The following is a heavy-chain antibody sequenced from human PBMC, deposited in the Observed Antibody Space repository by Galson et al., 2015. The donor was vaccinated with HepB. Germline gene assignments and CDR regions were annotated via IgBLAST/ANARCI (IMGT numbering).Heavy chain of an antibody. J-gene: IGHJ6*02. CDR2: IIPIFGTA. CDR3: ARDRGYGDYAKGGSYYYGMDV. D-gene: IGHD4-17*01. Sequence: SVKVSCKASGGTFSSYAISWVRQAPGQGLEWMGGIIPIFGTANYAQKFQGRVTITADESTSTAYMELSSLRSEDTAVYYCARDRGYGDYAKGGSYYYGMDVWGQGTTVTVSS. V-gene: IGHV1-69*13. CDR1: GGTFSSYA.